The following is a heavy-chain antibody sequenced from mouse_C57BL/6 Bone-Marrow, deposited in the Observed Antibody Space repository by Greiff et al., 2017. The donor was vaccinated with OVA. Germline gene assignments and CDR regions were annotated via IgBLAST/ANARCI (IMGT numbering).Heavy chain of an antibody. J-gene: IGHJ1*03. CDR1: GYTFTSYW. V-gene: IGHV1-61*01. Sequence: VKLMESGAELVRPGSSVKLSCKASGYTFTSYWMDWVKQRPGQGLEWIGNIYPSDSETHYNQKFKDKATLTVDKSSSTAYMQLSSLTSEDSAVYYCATANWAYWYFDVWGTGTTVTVSS. CDR3: ATANWAYWYFDV. D-gene: IGHD4-1*01. CDR2: IYPSDSET.